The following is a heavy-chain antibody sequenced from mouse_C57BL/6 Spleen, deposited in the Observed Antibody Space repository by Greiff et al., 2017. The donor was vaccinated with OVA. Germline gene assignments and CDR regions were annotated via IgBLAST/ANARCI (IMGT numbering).Heavy chain of an antibody. V-gene: IGHV3-6*01. CDR2: ISYDGSN. D-gene: IGHD6-1*01. CDR1: GYSITSGYY. J-gene: IGHJ2*01. CDR3: ARDPSLDY. Sequence: VQLKESGPGLVKPSQSLSLTCSVTGYSITSGYYWNWIRQFPGNKLEWMGYISYDGSNNYNPSLKNRISITRDTSKNQFFLKLNSVTTEDTATYYCARDPSLDYWGQGTTLTVSS.